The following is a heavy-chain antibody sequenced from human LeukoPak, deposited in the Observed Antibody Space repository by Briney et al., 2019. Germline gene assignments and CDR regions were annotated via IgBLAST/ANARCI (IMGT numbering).Heavy chain of an antibody. CDR3: ARDRWELLWAPLRRRGAFDI. CDR2: INPSGGST. Sequence: ASVKLSCKASGYTFTSYYMHWVRQVPGQGLEWMGIINPSGGSTSYAQKFQGRVTMTRDTSTSTVYMELGSLRSEDTAVYYCARDRWELLWAPLRRRGAFDIWGQGTMVTVSS. J-gene: IGHJ3*02. D-gene: IGHD1-26*01. CDR1: GYTFTSYY. V-gene: IGHV1-46*01.